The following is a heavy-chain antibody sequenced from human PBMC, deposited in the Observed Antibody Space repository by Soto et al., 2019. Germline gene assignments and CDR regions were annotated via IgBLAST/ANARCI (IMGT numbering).Heavy chain of an antibody. CDR2: IFPSGTT. Sequence: SETLSLTCGVSGGSLSGATYSGNWIRQPPGKGLEWIGYIFPSGTTYYNPSLKSRVTISIDASKNQFSLSLRSLTAADTAVYYCARSREFDYWSQGTLVTVSS. CDR3: ARSREFDY. CDR1: GGSLSGATYS. J-gene: IGHJ4*02. V-gene: IGHV4-30-2*01.